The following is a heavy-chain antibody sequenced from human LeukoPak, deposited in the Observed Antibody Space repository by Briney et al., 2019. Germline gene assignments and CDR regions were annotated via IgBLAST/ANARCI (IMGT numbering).Heavy chain of an antibody. CDR3: ARDRGVEARPGYMDV. J-gene: IGHJ6*03. D-gene: IGHD6-6*01. CDR1: GYSFTSHY. V-gene: IGHV1-46*01. CDR2: INPSGSST. Sequence: ASVKVSCKASGYSFTSHYMHWVRQAPGQGLEWMGLINPSGSSTLYAQKFQGRVTMTRDMSTTTDYMELSSLRSEDTAVYYCARDRGVEARPGYMDVWGKGTTVTVSS.